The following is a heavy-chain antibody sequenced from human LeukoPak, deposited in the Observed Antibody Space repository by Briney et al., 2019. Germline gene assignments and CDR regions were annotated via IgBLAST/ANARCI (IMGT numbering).Heavy chain of an antibody. J-gene: IGHJ5*02. CDR1: GGTFSSYT. CDR2: IIPILGIA. CDR3: ARGGYCSSTSCRSWFDP. Sequence: GASVKVSCKASGGTFSSYTISWVRQAPGQGLEWMGRIIPILGIANYAQKFQGRVTITADKSMSTAYMELSSLRSEDTAVYYCARGGYCSSTSCRSWFDPWGQGTLVTVSS. V-gene: IGHV1-69*02. D-gene: IGHD2-2*01.